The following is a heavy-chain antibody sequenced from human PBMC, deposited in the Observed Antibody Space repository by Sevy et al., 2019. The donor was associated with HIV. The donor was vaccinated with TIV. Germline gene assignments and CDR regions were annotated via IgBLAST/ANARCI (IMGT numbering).Heavy chain of an antibody. CDR3: ARDGSSGGLFLKDYYYFGMDV. Sequence: GSLRLSCAASGFTFSSYAMHWVRQAPGKGLEWVAVISYDGNNKYHADSVKDRFTISRDNSKNTLYLQMNSLRAEDTAAYYCARDGSSGGLFLKDYYYFGMDVWGQGTTVTVSS. CDR1: GFTFSSYA. CDR2: ISYDGNNK. V-gene: IGHV3-30*04. D-gene: IGHD3-16*01. J-gene: IGHJ6*02.